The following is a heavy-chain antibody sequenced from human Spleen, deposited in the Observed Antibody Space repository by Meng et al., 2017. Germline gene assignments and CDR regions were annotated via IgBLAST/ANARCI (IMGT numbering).Heavy chain of an antibody. Sequence: GESLKISCAASGVTFDNYAMYWVRQAPGKGLEWVAVISDDGHSKYSADSVKGRFTISRDNSKNTLYLQMNSLRAEDTAVYYCARHRAGGYKEYYFDFWGQGALVTVSS. CDR3: ARHRAGGYKEYYFDF. CDR2: ISDDGHSK. D-gene: IGHD5-24*01. CDR1: GVTFDNYA. V-gene: IGHV3-30*04. J-gene: IGHJ4*02.